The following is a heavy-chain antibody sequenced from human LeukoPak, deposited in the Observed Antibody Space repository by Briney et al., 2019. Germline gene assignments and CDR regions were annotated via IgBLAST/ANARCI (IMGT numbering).Heavy chain of an antibody. J-gene: IGHJ4*02. D-gene: IGHD2-2*01. CDR3: AREGYCSSTSCPKGFDY. CDR1: GFTFSSYS. V-gene: IGHV3-21*01. Sequence: GGSLRLSCAASGFTFSSYSMNWVRQAPGKGLEWVSSIGSSSSYIYYADSVKGRFTISRDNAKNSLYLRMNSLRAEDTAVYYCAREGYCSSTSCPKGFDYWGQGTLVTVSS. CDR2: IGSSSSYI.